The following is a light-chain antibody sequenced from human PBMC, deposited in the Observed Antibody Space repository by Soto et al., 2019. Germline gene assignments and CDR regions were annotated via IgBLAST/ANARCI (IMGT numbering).Light chain of an antibody. CDR3: SSFTSSSSYV. Sequence: QSALTQPASVSGSPGQSITISCTGTSSDVGAYNYVSWYQQHPGRAPQLIIYHVSNRPSGVSNRFSGSKSDNTASLTISGHQAEDEADYYCSSFTSSSSYVFGPGTKLTVL. V-gene: IGLV2-14*03. J-gene: IGLJ1*01. CDR2: HVS. CDR1: SSDVGAYNY.